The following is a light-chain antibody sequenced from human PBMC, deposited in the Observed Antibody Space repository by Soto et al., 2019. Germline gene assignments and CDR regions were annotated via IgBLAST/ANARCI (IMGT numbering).Light chain of an antibody. J-gene: IGKJ4*01. CDR3: HQRYNWLT. V-gene: IGKV3-11*01. CDR1: QSVSSSY. Sequence: EIVLTQSPGTLSLSPGERATLSCRASQSVSSSYLSWYQHKPGQAPRLLIYGASKRATGIPARFSGSGSGTDFTLTISSLEPEDSAVYYCHQRYNWLTFGGGTKVEIK. CDR2: GAS.